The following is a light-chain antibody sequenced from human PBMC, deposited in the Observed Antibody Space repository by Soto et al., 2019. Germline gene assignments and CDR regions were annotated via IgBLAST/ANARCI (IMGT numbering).Light chain of an antibody. CDR2: GAS. CDR3: QQYNNWLWT. CDR1: PSVSSN. V-gene: IGKV3-15*01. J-gene: IGKJ1*01. Sequence: IVMTQSKATLSVSPVERLTIYWRASPSVSSNLAWYQQKPGQAPRLLIYGASTRATGIPARFSGSGSGTEFTLTISSLQSEDFAVYYCQQYNNWLWTFGQGTKVDIK.